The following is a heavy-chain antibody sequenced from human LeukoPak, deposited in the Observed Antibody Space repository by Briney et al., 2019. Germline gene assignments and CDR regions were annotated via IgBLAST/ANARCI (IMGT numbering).Heavy chain of an antibody. CDR2: IIPIFGTA. D-gene: IGHD3-22*01. CDR3: ARDGDSSGYYYGLPTNFDY. J-gene: IGHJ4*02. CDR1: GGTFSSYA. Sequence: EASVKVSCKASGGTFSSYAISWVRQAPGQGLEWMGGIIPIFGTANYAQKLQGRVTMTTDTSTSTAYMELRSLRSDDTAVYYCARDGDSSGYYYGLPTNFDYWGQGTLVTVSS. V-gene: IGHV1-69*05.